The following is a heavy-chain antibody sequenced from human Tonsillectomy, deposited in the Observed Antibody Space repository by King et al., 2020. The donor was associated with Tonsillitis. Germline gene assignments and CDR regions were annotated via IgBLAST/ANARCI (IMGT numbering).Heavy chain of an antibody. CDR2: SNPNSGNT. J-gene: IGHJ6*02. CDR1: GYTFTSYD. D-gene: IGHD6-6*01. Sequence: QLVQSGAEVKKPGASVKVSCKASGYTFTSYDINWVRQATGQGLGWMGWSNPNSGNTGYAQNFQGRVTMTRNTSISNAYMELSSLRSEDTAVYYCARGSSSSSGKYYYYYGMDVWGQGTTVTVSS. V-gene: IGHV1-8*01. CDR3: ARGSSSSSGKYYYYYGMDV.